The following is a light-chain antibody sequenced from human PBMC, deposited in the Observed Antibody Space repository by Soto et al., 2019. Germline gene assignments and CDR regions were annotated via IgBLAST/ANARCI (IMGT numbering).Light chain of an antibody. CDR3: QQYGKWPHT. Sequence: EMVMTQSPATLSVSPGERATLSCRASQNLSRNLAWYQQQPGQAPRLLIFYASTTATGIPARYIGSESGTDFTVTIRSLQSEEFAVSDCQQYGKWPHTSGHGTKLEIK. J-gene: IGKJ2*01. CDR1: QNLSRN. V-gene: IGKV3-15*01. CDR2: YAS.